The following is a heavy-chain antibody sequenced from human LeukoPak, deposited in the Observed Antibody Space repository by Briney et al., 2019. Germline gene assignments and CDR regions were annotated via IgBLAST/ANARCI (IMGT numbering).Heavy chain of an antibody. J-gene: IGHJ4*02. V-gene: IGHV1-18*01. CDR2: ISAYNGNT. Sequence: GASVKVSCKASGYTFTSYGISWVRQAPGQGLEWMGWISAYNGNTNYAQKLQGRVTMTTDTSTSTAYMELGSLRSDDTAVYYCARTYYDFWSGYYFVGENYFDYWGQGTLVTVSS. CDR1: GYTFTSYG. D-gene: IGHD3-3*01. CDR3: ARTYYDFWSGYYFVGENYFDY.